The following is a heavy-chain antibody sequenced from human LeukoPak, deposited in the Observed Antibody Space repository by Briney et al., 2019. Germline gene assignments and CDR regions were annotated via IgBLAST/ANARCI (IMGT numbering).Heavy chain of an antibody. Sequence: ASETLSLTCTVSSGSTSGYYWSWVRQPPRKGLEWIGYVYVQSSEYTSYNPSLKSRVSISFDTSKSHFSLSLTAVTAADTAVYYCARNWGSGGSYLFDSWGQGTLVSVSS. CDR2: VYVQSSEYT. D-gene: IGHD6-19*01. CDR3: ARNWGSGGSYLFDS. CDR1: SGSTSGYY. J-gene: IGHJ4*02. V-gene: IGHV4-4*08.